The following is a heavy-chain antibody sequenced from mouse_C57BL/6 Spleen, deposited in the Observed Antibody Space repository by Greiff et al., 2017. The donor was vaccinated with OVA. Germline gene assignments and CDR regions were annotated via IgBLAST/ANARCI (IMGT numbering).Heavy chain of an antibody. Sequence: VQLQQSGAELARPGASVKMSCKASGYTFTSYTMHWVKQRPGQGLEWIGYINPSSGYTKYNQKFKDKATLTADKSSSTAYMQLSSLTSEDSAVYYCARSEESYDYGGPWFAYWGQGTLVTVSA. CDR1: GYTFTSYT. CDR2: INPSSGYT. V-gene: IGHV1-4*01. D-gene: IGHD2-4*01. CDR3: ARSEESYDYGGPWFAY. J-gene: IGHJ3*01.